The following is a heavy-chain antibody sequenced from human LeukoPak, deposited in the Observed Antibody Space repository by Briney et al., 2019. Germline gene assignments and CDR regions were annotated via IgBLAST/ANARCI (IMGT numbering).Heavy chain of an antibody. CDR3: ARVIAVAGHFDY. CDR1: GGSINSYY. J-gene: IGHJ4*02. CDR2: IYYSGST. V-gene: IGHV4-59*01. Sequence: SETLSLTCTVSGGSINSYYWSWIRQPPGKGLEWIGYIYYSGSTNYNPSLKSRVTISVDTSKNQFSLKLSSVTAADTAVYYYARVIAVAGHFDYWGQGTLVTVSS. D-gene: IGHD6-19*01.